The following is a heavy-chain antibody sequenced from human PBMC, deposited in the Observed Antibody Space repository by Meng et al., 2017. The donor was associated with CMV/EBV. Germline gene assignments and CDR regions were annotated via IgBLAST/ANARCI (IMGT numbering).Heavy chain of an antibody. Sequence: GGSLRLSCAASGFTFSSYAMHWVRQAPGKGLEGVAVISYDGSNKYYADSVKGRFTISRDNSKNTLYLQMNSLRAEDTAVYYCASTNLAAAGMDDDYWGQGTLVTVSS. D-gene: IGHD6-13*01. J-gene: IGHJ4*02. CDR3: ASTNLAAAGMDDDY. CDR2: ISYDGSNK. V-gene: IGHV3-30-3*01. CDR1: GFTFSSYA.